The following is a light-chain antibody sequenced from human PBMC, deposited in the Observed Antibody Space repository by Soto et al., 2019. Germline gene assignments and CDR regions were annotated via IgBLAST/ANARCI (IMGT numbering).Light chain of an antibody. J-gene: IGKJ1*01. V-gene: IGKV3-15*01. CDR2: GAS. Sequence: EIVMTQSPATLSVSPGGRATLSCRASQSISDTLAWYQQKPGQAPRLLIHGASTRATGFPARFSGSGSGTDFTLTISSLQYEAFAVYYCQQYNNWPWTFGQGTKVDI. CDR1: QSISDT. CDR3: QQYNNWPWT.